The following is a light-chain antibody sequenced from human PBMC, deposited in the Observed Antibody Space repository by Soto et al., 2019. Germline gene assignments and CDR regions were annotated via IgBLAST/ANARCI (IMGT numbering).Light chain of an antibody. CDR1: QTVRNNY. Sequence: EFVLTQSPGTLSLSPGERATLSCRASQTVRNNYLAWYQHKPGQAPRLLIYDASKRATGIPARFSGSGSGTDFTLTISSLEPEDFGVYYCQQRSNWYTFGPGTKLEIK. V-gene: IGKV3-11*01. CDR3: QQRSNWYT. CDR2: DAS. J-gene: IGKJ2*01.